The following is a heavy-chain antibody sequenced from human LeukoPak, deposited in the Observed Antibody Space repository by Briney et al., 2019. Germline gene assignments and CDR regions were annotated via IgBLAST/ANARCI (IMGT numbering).Heavy chain of an antibody. CDR3: ARDSYYYGSGIGFDY. Sequence: GGSLRLSCAASGFTFSSYWMSWVRQAPGKGLEWVANIKQDGSEKYYVDSVKGRFTISRDNAKNSLYLQMNGLRAEDTAVYYCARDSYYYGSGIGFDYWGQGTLVTVSP. V-gene: IGHV3-7*01. D-gene: IGHD3-10*01. CDR2: IKQDGSEK. J-gene: IGHJ4*02. CDR1: GFTFSSYW.